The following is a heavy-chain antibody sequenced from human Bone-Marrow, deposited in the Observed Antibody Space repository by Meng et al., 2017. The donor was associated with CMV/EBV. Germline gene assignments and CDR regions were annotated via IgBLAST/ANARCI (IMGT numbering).Heavy chain of an antibody. CDR1: GFTFSNYA. CDR3: AKGALAAAGLIDY. D-gene: IGHD6-13*01. J-gene: IGHJ4*02. V-gene: IGHV3-23*01. Sequence: GESLKISCAASGFTFSNYAMSWVRQAPGKGLEWVSAIGGSIEDTFYTDSVKGRFTISRDNSKNTLYLQMNSLRAEDTAVYYCAKGALAAAGLIDYWGQGTLVTVSS. CDR2: IGGSIEDT.